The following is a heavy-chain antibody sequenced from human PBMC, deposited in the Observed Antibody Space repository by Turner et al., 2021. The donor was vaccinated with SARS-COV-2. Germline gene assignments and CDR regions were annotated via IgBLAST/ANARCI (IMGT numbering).Heavy chain of an antibody. CDR3: AKVFFSYGYYAVYFDY. V-gene: IGHV3-30*18. CDR1: GFTFSSYG. J-gene: IGHJ4*02. D-gene: IGHD5-18*01. CDR2: ISYDGSNK. Sequence: QVQLVKSGRGVVQPERFLRLSRAASGFTFSSYGMRWVRQAPGKGLEWVAVISYDGSNKYYADSVKGRFTIARNNSKNTLYLQMNSLRAEDTAVYYCAKVFFSYGYYAVYFDYWGQGTLFTVSS.